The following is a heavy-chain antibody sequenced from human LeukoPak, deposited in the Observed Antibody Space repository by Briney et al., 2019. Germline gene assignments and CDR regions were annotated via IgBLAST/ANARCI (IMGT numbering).Heavy chain of an antibody. J-gene: IGHJ4*02. D-gene: IGHD3-16*01. CDR3: AKDWGEYFDYVWGSFTSFDS. CDR1: GFTFSSYG. V-gene: IGHV3-23*01. Sequence: GGSLRLTCAASGFTFSSYGVSWVRQAPGKGLEWVSGISGSGHRTYYADSVKGRFTISRDNSKSTLYLQMDSLRAEDTAVYYCAKDWGEYFDYVWGSFTSFDSWGQGTLVTVSS. CDR2: ISGSGHRT.